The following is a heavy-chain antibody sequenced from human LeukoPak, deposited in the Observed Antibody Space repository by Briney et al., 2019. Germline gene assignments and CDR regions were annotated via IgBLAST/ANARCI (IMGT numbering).Heavy chain of an antibody. J-gene: IGHJ6*03. Sequence: PGGSLRLSCAASGFTFSSYSMNWVRQAPGKGLEWVAYISSSSTIYYADSVKGRFTISRDNAKNSLYLQMNSLRAEDTAVYYCTTEYYDFWSGYLYYCYMDVWGKGTTVTVSS. CDR2: ISSSSTI. CDR3: TTEYYDFWSGYLYYCYMDV. CDR1: GFTFSSYS. V-gene: IGHV3-48*01. D-gene: IGHD3-3*01.